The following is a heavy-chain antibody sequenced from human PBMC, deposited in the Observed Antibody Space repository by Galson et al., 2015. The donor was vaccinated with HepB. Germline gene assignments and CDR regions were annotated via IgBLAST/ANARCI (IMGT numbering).Heavy chain of an antibody. V-gene: IGHV1-2*02. CDR3: ARSSLYNWNGYDAFDI. J-gene: IGHJ3*02. Sequence: SVKVSCKASGYTFSHCYIHWVRQAPAQGLEWMGWVNPNGGGTDYAQKFQGRVSLTGDTSISTAYMELTDMKSDDTAVYYCARSSLYNWNGYDAFDIWGQGTLVTVSS. D-gene: IGHD1-1*01. CDR2: VNPNGGGT. CDR1: GYTFSHCY.